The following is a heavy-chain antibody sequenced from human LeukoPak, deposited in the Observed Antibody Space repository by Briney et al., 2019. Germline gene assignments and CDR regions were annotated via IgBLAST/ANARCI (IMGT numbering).Heavy chain of an antibody. Sequence: SETLSLTCTVSGGSISNYYWSWIRQPPGKGLEWIGYIYYSGSTNYNPSLKSRVTISVDTSKNQFSLKLSSVTAADTAVYYCARDSPSAYDSSGYYPGHAFDIWGQGTMVTVSS. D-gene: IGHD3-22*01. CDR1: GGSISNYY. J-gene: IGHJ3*02. V-gene: IGHV4-59*01. CDR3: ARDSPSAYDSSGYYPGHAFDI. CDR2: IYYSGST.